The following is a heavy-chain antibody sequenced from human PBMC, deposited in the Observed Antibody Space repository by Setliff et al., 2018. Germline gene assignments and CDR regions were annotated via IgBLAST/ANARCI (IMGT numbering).Heavy chain of an antibody. CDR3: ANCRRSARCYDPDS. D-gene: IGHD2-2*01. J-gene: IGHJ4*02. Sequence: PGGSLRLSCAASGFTFSSYAMSWVRQAPGKGLEWVSAISDSGAATYYADSVKGQFTISRDTSKNMLYLQMNSLRAEDTALYYCANCRRSARCYDPDSWGQGTLVTVSS. CDR1: GFTFSSYA. V-gene: IGHV3-23*01. CDR2: ISDSGAAT.